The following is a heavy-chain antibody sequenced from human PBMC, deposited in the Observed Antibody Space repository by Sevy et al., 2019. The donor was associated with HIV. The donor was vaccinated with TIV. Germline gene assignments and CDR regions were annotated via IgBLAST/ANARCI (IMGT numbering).Heavy chain of an antibody. D-gene: IGHD2-15*01. CDR3: VRKAASGNQKRELDY. Sequence: GESLKISCAASGFTFDDYGMSWVRQAPGKGLEWVSGINWNGGSTGYADSVKGRFTISRDNAKNSLYLQMNSLRAEDTALYYCVRKAASGNQKRELDYWGQGTLVTVSS. J-gene: IGHJ4*02. V-gene: IGHV3-20*04. CDR2: INWNGGST. CDR1: GFTFDDYG.